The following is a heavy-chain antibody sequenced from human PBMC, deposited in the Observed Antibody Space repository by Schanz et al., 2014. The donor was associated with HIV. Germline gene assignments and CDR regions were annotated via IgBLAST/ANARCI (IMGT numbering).Heavy chain of an antibody. Sequence: EVQLVESGGGFVQPGGSLRLSCTASGFTFSNYWMHWVRQVPGKGLEWVSRINSDGRSANYADSVKGRFTISRDNAKSTLIMQMNSLRAEDTAVYYCASGVRGHYYYYAMDVWGQGTTVTVSS. CDR1: GFTFSNYW. V-gene: IGHV3-74*01. CDR2: INSDGRSA. D-gene: IGHD3-16*01. CDR3: ASGVRGHYYYYAMDV. J-gene: IGHJ6*02.